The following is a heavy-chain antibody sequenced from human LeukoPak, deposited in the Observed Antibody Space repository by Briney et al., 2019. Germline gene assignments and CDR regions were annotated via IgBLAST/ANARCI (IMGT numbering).Heavy chain of an antibody. V-gene: IGHV4-39*01. J-gene: IGHJ6*02. CDR3: ARLGAIRYYYYGMDV. CDR2: IYYSGST. Sequence: SETLSLTCTVSGGSISSSSYYWGWIRQPPAKGLEWIRSIYYSGSTYYKPSLKSRVTISVDTSKNQFSLKLSSVTAADTAVYYCARLGAIRYYYYGMDVWGQGTTVTVSS. D-gene: IGHD1-26*01. CDR1: GGSISSSSYY.